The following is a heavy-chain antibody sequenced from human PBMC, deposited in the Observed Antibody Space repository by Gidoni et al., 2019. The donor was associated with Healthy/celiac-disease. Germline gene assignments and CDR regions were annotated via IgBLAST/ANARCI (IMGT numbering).Heavy chain of an antibody. J-gene: IGHJ6*02. CDR2: IYTSGST. Sequence: QVQLQESGPGLVKPSQTLSLTCTVSGGSISSGSYYWSWIRQPAGKGLEWIGRIYTSGSTNYNPSLKSRVTISVDTSKNQFSLKLSSVTAADTAVYYCAREFEDVVVPAAIGYYGMDVWGQGTTVTVSS. CDR3: AREFEDVVVPAAIGYYGMDV. CDR1: GGSISSGSYY. V-gene: IGHV4-61*02. D-gene: IGHD2-2*02.